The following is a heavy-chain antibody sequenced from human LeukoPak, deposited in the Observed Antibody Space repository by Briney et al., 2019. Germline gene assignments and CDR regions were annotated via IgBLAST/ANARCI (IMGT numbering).Heavy chain of an antibody. Sequence: PGGSLRLSCAASGFTFSSYWMSWVRQAPGKGLEWVANIKQDGSGKYYVDSVKGRFTISRDNAKNSLYLQMNSLRAEDTAVYYCASSPDCSGGSCYNTYYFDYWGQGTLVTVSS. D-gene: IGHD2-15*01. V-gene: IGHV3-7*01. J-gene: IGHJ4*02. CDR1: GFTFSSYW. CDR2: IKQDGSGK. CDR3: ASSPDCSGGSCYNTYYFDY.